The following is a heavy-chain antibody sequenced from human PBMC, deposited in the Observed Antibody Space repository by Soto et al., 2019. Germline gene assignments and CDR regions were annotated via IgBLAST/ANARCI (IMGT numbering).Heavy chain of an antibody. CDR1: GFNFATYG. D-gene: IGHD4-17*01. CDR2: IWYDGSDR. V-gene: IGHV3-33*01. Sequence: ESGGGVVQPGRSLRLSCAASGFNFATYGMNWVRQAPGKGLEWVAVIWYDGSDRYHADSVKGRFTISRDNSKNTLYLQMNSLRVEDTAIYYCVRGANDYGDYYFDYWGQGTLVTVSS. CDR3: VRGANDYGDYYFDY. J-gene: IGHJ4*02.